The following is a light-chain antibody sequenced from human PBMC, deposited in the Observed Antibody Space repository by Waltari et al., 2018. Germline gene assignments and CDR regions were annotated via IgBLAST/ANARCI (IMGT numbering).Light chain of an antibody. CDR3: QSYDSSLSVV. CDR2: GNS. J-gene: IGLJ2*01. CDR1: SSNIGAGYE. V-gene: IGLV1-40*01. Sequence: QSVLTQPPSVSGAPGQRVTISCTGRSSNIGAGYEVHWYQQLPGTAPKLLIYGNSNRPSGVPDRFSGSKSGTSASLAITGLQAEDEADYYCQSYDSSLSVVFGGGTKLTVL.